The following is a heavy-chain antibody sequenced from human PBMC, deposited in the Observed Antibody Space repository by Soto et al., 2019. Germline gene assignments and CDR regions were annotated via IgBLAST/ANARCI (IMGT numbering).Heavy chain of an antibody. Sequence: ASVKVSCKASGYTFTGYYMHWVRQAPGQGLEWMGWINRNSGGTNYAQKFQGRVTMTRDTSISTAYMELSRLRSDDTAVYYCARVFGVVTAIDYWGQGTLVTVSS. CDR1: GYTFTGYY. V-gene: IGHV1-2*02. D-gene: IGHD3-3*01. CDR3: ARVFGVVTAIDY. J-gene: IGHJ4*02. CDR2: INRNSGGT.